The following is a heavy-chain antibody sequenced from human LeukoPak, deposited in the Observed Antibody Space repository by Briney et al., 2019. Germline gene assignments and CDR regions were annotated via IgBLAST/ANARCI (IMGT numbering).Heavy chain of an antibody. CDR3: ARGGAFCSSTSCYPFDY. J-gene: IGHJ4*02. D-gene: IGHD2-2*01. CDR2: IYYSGSP. CDR1: GGSVSSYY. Sequence: SETLSLTCTVSGGSVSSYYWSWIRQPPGKGLEWIGYIYYSGSPTYNPSLRSRVTISEDMSKNQFSLKLTSVTAADTAVYYCARGGAFCSSTSCYPFDYWGQGTLVTVSS. V-gene: IGHV4-59*02.